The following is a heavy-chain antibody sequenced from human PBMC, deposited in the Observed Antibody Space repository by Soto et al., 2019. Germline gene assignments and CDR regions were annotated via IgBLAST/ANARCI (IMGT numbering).Heavy chain of an antibody. CDR2: INPNSGGT. J-gene: IGHJ4*02. V-gene: IGHV1-2*04. CDR1: GYTFTGYY. CDR3: ARDRVPYYYDSSGYYQFDY. Sequence: ASVKVSCKASGYTFTGYYMHWVRQAPGQGLEWMGWINPNSGGTNYAQKFQGWVTMTRDTSISTAYMELSRLRSDDTAVYYCARDRVPYYYDSSGYYQFDYWGQGTLVTVSS. D-gene: IGHD3-22*01.